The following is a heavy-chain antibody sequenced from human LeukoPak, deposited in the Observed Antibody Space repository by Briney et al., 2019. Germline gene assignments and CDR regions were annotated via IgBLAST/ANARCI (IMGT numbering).Heavy chain of an antibody. J-gene: IGHJ5*02. CDR1: GGSISSYY. V-gene: IGHV4-59*01. D-gene: IGHD6-19*01. Sequence: SETLSLTCTVSGGSISSYYWSWIRQPPGKGLEWIGYIYYSGSTNYNPSLKSRVTISVDTSKNQFSLKLSSVTAADTAVYYCARSHGSGWDNWFDPWGQGTLVTVSS. CDR2: IYYSGST. CDR3: ARSHGSGWDNWFDP.